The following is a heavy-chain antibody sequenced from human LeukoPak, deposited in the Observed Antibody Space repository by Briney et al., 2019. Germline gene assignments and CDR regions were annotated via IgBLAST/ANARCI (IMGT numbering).Heavy chain of an antibody. V-gene: IGHV4-38-2*01. CDR1: GYSISIGYY. CDR3: ARPMSSGWSDDAFDI. D-gene: IGHD6-19*01. Sequence: PSETLSLTSAVSGYSISIGYYWGWIRQPPGKGLEWIGSIYHSGSTYYNPSLKSRVTISVDTSKNQFSLKLSSVTAADTAVYYCARPMSSGWSDDAFDIWGQGTMVTVSS. J-gene: IGHJ3*02. CDR2: IYHSGST.